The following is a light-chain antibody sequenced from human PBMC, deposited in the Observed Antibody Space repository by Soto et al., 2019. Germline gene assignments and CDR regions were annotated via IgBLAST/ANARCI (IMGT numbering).Light chain of an antibody. V-gene: IGLV2-14*01. CDR1: SSDVGGYNY. Sequence: QSVLTQPASVSGSPGQSITISCTGTSSDVGGYNYVSWYQQQPGKAPKFMIYDVTNRPSGVSNRFSGSKSGNTASLTISGLQAEDEADYYCCSYTTXNTRQIVFGTGTKVTVL. J-gene: IGLJ1*01. CDR3: CSYTTXNTRQIV. CDR2: DVT.